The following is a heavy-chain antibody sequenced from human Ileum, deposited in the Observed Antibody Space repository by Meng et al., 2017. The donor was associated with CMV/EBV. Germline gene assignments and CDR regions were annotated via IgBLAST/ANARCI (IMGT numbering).Heavy chain of an antibody. CDR1: GCTFRTYE. CDR3: ARKSPSPVAARHFDF. Sequence: SGCTFRTYEMHWVRQSPGKGLEWVSSITSSGSNIYYADSLKGRFAISRDNAKNSLHLQIDGLRPEDTAVYYCARKSPSPVAARHFDFWGQGALVTVSS. V-gene: IGHV3-21*01. D-gene: IGHD6-6*01. CDR2: ITSSGSNI. J-gene: IGHJ4*02.